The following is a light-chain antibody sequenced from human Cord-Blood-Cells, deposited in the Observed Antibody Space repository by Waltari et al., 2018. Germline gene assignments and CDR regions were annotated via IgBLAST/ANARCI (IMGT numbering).Light chain of an antibody. CDR1: SSDVGSYNL. V-gene: IGLV2-23*01. CDR2: EGS. CDR3: CSYAGSSTFYV. J-gene: IGLJ1*01. Sequence: QSALTQPASVSGSHGQSITISCTGTSSDVGSYNLVSCYQQHPGKAPKLMIYEGSKRPSGVSNRFSGSKSGNTASLTISGLQAEDEADYYCCSYAGSSTFYVFGTGTKVTVL.